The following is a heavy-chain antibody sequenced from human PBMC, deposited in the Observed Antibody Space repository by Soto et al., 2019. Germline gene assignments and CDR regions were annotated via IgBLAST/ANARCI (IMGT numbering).Heavy chain of an antibody. D-gene: IGHD2-2*01. V-gene: IGHV3-23*01. CDR3: AKAFQPYCSSTSCYGFYYYYGMDV. J-gene: IGHJ6*02. CDR1: GFTFSSYA. Sequence: PGGSLRLSCAASGFTFSSYAMSWVRQAPGKGLEWVSAISGSGGSTYYADSVKGRFTISRDNSKNTLYLQMNSLRAEDTAVYYCAKAFQPYCSSTSCYGFYYYYGMDVWGQGTTVTVSS. CDR2: ISGSGGST.